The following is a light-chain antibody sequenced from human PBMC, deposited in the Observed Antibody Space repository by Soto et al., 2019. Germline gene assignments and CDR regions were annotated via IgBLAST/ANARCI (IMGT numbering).Light chain of an antibody. V-gene: IGLV2-8*01. J-gene: IGLJ1*01. CDR3: SSYAGSNNFDV. Sequence: QSALRQPPSASGSPGQSFTISCTGTISDVGGYNYVSWYQQHPGKAPKLMIYEVSKRPSGVPDRFYGSKSGNTASLTVSGLQAEDEADYYCSSYAGSNNFDVFGTGTKVTV. CDR2: EVS. CDR1: ISDVGGYNY.